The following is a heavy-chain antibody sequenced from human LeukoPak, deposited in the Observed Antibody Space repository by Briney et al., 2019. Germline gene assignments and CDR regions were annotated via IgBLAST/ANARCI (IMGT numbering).Heavy chain of an antibody. J-gene: IGHJ4*02. V-gene: IGHV3-53*01. CDR1: GFTVGSNY. D-gene: IGHD6-19*01. CDR2: LYSDGST. Sequence: GGSLRLSCAASGFTVGSNYMSWVRQAPGSGLEWVSVLYSDGSTYYADSVKGRFTISRDNSKNTLYLQMNTLRAEDTAVYYCARRVTGSSGWLFDYWGQGTLVTVSS. CDR3: ARRVTGSSGWLFDY.